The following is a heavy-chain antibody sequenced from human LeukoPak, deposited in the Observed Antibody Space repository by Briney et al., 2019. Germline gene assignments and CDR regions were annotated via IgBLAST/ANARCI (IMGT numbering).Heavy chain of an antibody. CDR1: GDSIRGGTFY. CDR2: IHFNGNT. J-gene: IGHJ4*02. D-gene: IGHD1-26*01. V-gene: IGHV4-39*01. Sequence: PSETLPLTCPVSGDSIRGGTFYWVWVRQPPGQGLEWIGSIHFNGNTYYNPSLKSPVSISVDMPKNQFSLNLGSVTVADTAVYYCAGRVGATIWTGLHFWGQGILVTVSS. CDR3: AGRVGATIWTGLHF.